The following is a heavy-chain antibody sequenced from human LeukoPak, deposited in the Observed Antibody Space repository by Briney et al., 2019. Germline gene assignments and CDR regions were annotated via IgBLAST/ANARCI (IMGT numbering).Heavy chain of an antibody. D-gene: IGHD2-2*01. Sequence: SETLSLTCTVSGGSFSSNTYYWGWIRQPPGKGLEWIGSMYYSGNTYYNPSLKSRVTVSVDTSKNQFSLKLSSVTAADTAVYYCARHEVSEGYCSSTSCLIDFDYWGQGTLVTVSS. CDR2: MYYSGNT. CDR1: GGSFSSNTYY. J-gene: IGHJ4*02. CDR3: ARHEVSEGYCSSTSCLIDFDY. V-gene: IGHV4-39*01.